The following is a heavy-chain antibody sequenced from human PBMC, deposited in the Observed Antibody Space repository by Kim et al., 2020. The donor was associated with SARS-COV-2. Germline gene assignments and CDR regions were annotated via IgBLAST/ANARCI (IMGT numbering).Heavy chain of an antibody. CDR3: AKDYGDFGGMDV. Sequence: GGSLRLSCAASGFTFSNYGMHWVRQAPGKGLEWVAVISYDGSNKYYADSVKGRFTISRDNSKNTLYLQMNSLRAEDTAVYYCAKDYGDFGGMDVWGQGTTVTVSS. D-gene: IGHD4-17*01. J-gene: IGHJ6*02. V-gene: IGHV3-30*18. CDR2: ISYDGSNK. CDR1: GFTFSNYG.